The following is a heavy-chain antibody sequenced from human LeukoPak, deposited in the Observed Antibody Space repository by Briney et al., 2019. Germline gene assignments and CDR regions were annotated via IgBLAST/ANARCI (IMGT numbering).Heavy chain of an antibody. CDR3: ARHDNDDDFDY. J-gene: IGHJ4*02. D-gene: IGHD3-16*01. CDR1: GYTLTSYA. Sequence: ASVKVSCKASGYTLTSYAMNWVRQAPGQGLEWMGWINTNTGNPTYAQGFTGRFVFSLDTSVSTAYLQISNLKTEDTAVYYCARHDNDDDFDYWGQGTLVTVSS. V-gene: IGHV7-4-1*02. CDR2: INTNTGNP.